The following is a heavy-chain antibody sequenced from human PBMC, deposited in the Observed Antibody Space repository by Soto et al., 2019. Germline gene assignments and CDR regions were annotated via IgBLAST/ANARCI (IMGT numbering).Heavy chain of an antibody. CDR3: AREPPETPPDY. CDR1: GYTFSDYG. CDR2: ISSKNGNT. J-gene: IGHJ4*02. V-gene: IGHV1-18*01. Sequence: QVQLVQSGADVKKPGASVKVSCKASGYTFSDYGVSWVRQAPGQGLEGMGWISSKNGNTNFAQKFRGRVTMTTDPSTSTVYMELRSLRPDDTAVYYCAREPPETPPDYWGQGTLVTVSS.